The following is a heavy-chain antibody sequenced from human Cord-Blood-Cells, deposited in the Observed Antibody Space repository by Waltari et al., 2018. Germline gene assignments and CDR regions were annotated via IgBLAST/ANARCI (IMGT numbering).Heavy chain of an antibody. Sequence: QVQLVESGGGVVQPGRSLRLSCAASGFTFSRYGMHWVRQGPGKGVEWVAVIWYDGNNKYYADSGKGRFTNSRDNSNNTLYLQMNSLGAEDKSVYYCARHRPLGNAIDYWGQGTLVTVSS. D-gene: IGHD2-8*01. CDR3: ARHRPLGNAIDY. J-gene: IGHJ4*02. CDR2: IWYDGNNK. V-gene: IGHV3-33*01. CDR1: GFTFSRYG.